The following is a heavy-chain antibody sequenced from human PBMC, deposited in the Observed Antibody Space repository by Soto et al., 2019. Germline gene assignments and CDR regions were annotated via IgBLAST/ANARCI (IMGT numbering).Heavy chain of an antibody. J-gene: IGHJ4*02. D-gene: IGHD3-10*01. CDR3: ARVSGTLERYSDLGY. Sequence: EVQLVESGGGLVKPGGSLRLSCAASGFIFSSYSMNWVRQAPGKGLEWVSSISPRSDYIYFADSMRGRFTISRDNAQNSLYLHMNNLRAEVTAVYHCARVSGTLERYSDLGYWGQGTLVTVSS. V-gene: IGHV3-21*06. CDR1: GFIFSSYS. CDR2: ISPRSDYI.